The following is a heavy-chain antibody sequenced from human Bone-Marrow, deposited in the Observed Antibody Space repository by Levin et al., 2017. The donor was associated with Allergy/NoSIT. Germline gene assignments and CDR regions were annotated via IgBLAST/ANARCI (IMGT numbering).Heavy chain of an antibody. V-gene: IGHV1-46*01. CDR1: GHTFTSYY. J-gene: IGHJ4*02. Sequence: ASVKVSCKASGHTFTSYYLHWVRQAPGQGLEWMGLINPGDGSATYAQKFQDRVTMTRDTSTSTVYMELKSLTSEDTALYYCASVRITAAAISPLLHRGQGTLVTVSS. CDR3: ASVRITAAAISPLLH. CDR2: INPGDGSA. D-gene: IGHD2-2*02.